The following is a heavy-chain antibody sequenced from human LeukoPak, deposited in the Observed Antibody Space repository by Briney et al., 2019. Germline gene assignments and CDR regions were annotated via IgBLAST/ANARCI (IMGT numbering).Heavy chain of an antibody. D-gene: IGHD6-19*01. CDR1: GYTFTNYY. CDR2: ITPSGTT. Sequence: ASVKVSCKASGYTFTNYYMHWVRQAPGQGLEWMGIITPSGTTSYTQKFQGRVTLTRDMSTSTVYMELSSLRYEDTAVYYCARSRYSSGRGAFEYWGQGTLVTVSS. J-gene: IGHJ4*02. CDR3: ARSRYSSGRGAFEY. V-gene: IGHV1-46*01.